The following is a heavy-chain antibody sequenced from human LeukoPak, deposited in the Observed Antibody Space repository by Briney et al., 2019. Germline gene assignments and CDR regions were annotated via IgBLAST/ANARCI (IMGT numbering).Heavy chain of an antibody. Sequence: KPGGSLRLSCAASGFTFSSYWMSWVRQAPGKGLEWVANIKQDGSEKYYVDSVKGRFTISRDNAKNSLYLQMNSLRAEDTAVYYCAREKQQLTPEDYYYYMDVWGKGTTVTVSS. D-gene: IGHD6-13*01. CDR2: IKQDGSEK. J-gene: IGHJ6*03. V-gene: IGHV3-7*01. CDR3: AREKQQLTPEDYYYYMDV. CDR1: GFTFSSYW.